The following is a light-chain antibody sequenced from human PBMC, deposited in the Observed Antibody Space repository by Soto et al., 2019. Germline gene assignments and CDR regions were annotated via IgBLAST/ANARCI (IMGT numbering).Light chain of an antibody. CDR3: QQCGGSPSIT. J-gene: IGKJ5*01. CDR2: GES. CDR1: QILSSNY. Sequence: EIVLTQSPGTLSLSPGEGATLSCRASQILSSNYLAWYQQKPGQAPRLLIYGESRRATGIPDRFSGSGSGTDFTLAIRGLEPEDSAVYYCQQCGGSPSITFGQGTRLEIK. V-gene: IGKV3-20*01.